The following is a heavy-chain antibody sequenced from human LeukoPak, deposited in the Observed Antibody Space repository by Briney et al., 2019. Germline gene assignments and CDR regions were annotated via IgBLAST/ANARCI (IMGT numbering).Heavy chain of an antibody. Sequence: XETLSLTCTVSGGSISSYYWSWIRQPAGKGLEWIGRIYTSGSTNYNPSLKSRVTMSVDASKNQFSLKLSSVTAADTAVYYCARAKGYSSGWYTNAEYFQHWGQGALVTVSS. CDR1: GGSISSYY. CDR2: IYTSGST. J-gene: IGHJ1*01. CDR3: ARAKGYSSGWYTNAEYFQH. D-gene: IGHD6-19*01. V-gene: IGHV4-4*07.